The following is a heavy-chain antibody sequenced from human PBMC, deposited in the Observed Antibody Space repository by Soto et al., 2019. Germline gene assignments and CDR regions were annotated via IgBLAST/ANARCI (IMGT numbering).Heavy chain of an antibody. V-gene: IGHV3-21*01. J-gene: IGHJ6*03. Sequence: GGSLRLSCAASGFTFSSYSMNWVRQAPGKGLEWVSSISSSSSYIYYADSVKGRFTISRDNAKNSLYLQMNSLRAEDTAIYYSGSTYYNPSLKSRVTISVDTSKNQFSLKLSSVTAADTAVYYCARAQGEYSSSSAGRVSHYYYYMDVWGKGTTVTVSS. CDR3: GSTYYNPSLKSRVTISVDTSKNQFSLKLSSVTAADTAVYYCARAQGEYSSSSAGRVSHYYYYMDV. CDR2: ISSSSSYI. CDR1: GFTFSSYS. D-gene: IGHD2-21*02.